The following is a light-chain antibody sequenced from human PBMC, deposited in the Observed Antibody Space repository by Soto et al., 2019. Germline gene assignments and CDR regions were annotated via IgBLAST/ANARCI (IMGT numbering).Light chain of an antibody. CDR1: SSDVGGYNY. V-gene: IGLV2-14*03. CDR3: SSYTSSKTLV. CDR2: DVT. Sequence: QSALTQPASVSGSPGQSVTISCTGTSSDVGGYNYVSWYQHHPGRSPKLIIYDVTNRPSGVSNRFSGSKSGNTASLTISGLQADDDADYYCSSYTSSKTLVFGGGTQLTVL. J-gene: IGLJ7*01.